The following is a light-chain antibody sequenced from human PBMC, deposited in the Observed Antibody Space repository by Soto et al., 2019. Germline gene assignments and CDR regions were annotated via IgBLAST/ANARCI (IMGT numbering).Light chain of an antibody. V-gene: IGKV3-20*01. J-gene: IGKJ5*01. CDR3: QQYGSSHPTT. Sequence: EIVLTQSPGTLSLSPGERATLSFRASQTITKNYLAWYQQKPGQAPILLIYGVSYRATGIPDRFSGSGSGTDFTLSISGLESEDFAVYYCQQYGSSHPTTFGQGTQLEIK. CDR2: GVS. CDR1: QTITKNY.